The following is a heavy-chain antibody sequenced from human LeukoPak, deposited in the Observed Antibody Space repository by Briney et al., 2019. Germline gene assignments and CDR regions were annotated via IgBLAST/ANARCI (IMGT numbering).Heavy chain of an antibody. V-gene: IGHV4-59*01. CDR2: IYYSGST. D-gene: IGHD3-22*01. CDR3: ARGVTDYYDSSGYYPNY. Sequence: SETLSLTCTVSGGSISSYYWSWIRQPPGKGLEWIGYIYYSGSTNYNPSLTSRITISVDSSKKQFSLKLSSVTAADTAVYYCARGVTDYYDSSGYYPNYWGQGTLVTVSS. CDR1: GGSISSYY. J-gene: IGHJ4*02.